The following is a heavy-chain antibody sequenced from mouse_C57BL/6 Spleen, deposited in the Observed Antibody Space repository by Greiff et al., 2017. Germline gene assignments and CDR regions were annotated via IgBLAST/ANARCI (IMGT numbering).Heavy chain of an antibody. CDR1: GYTFTDYE. V-gene: IGHV1-15*01. CDR3: TYDGYNGAWFAY. D-gene: IGHD2-3*01. CDR2: IDPETGGT. Sequence: VQLQQSGAELVRPGASVTLSCKASGYTFTDYEMHWVKQTPVHGLEWIGAIDPETGGTAYNQKFTGKAILTADKSSSTAYMELRSLTSEDSAVYYCTYDGYNGAWFAYWGQGTLVTVSA. J-gene: IGHJ3*01.